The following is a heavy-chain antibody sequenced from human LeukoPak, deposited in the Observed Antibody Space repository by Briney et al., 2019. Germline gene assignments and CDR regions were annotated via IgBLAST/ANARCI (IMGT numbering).Heavy chain of an antibody. J-gene: IGHJ5*02. V-gene: IGHV1-18*01. Sequence: ASVKLSCKASGYTFTSYGIGWVRQAPGQGLEWMGWISAYNGNTNYAQKLQGRVTMTTDTSTSTAYMELRSLRSDDTAVYYCARCPYSIGWFDPWGQGTLVTVSS. D-gene: IGHD6-13*01. CDR3: ARCPYSIGWFDP. CDR1: GYTFTSYG. CDR2: ISAYNGNT.